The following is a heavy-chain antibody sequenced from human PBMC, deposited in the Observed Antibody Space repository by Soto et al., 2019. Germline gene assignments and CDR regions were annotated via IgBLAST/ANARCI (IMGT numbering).Heavy chain of an antibody. D-gene: IGHD3-9*01. J-gene: IGHJ6*02. CDR2: IKQDGSGK. Sequence: RRLSCAASGFTFSSYWMSWVRQAPVKGLEWVANIKQDGSGKYYVDSVKGRFTISRDNAKNSLYLQMNSLRAEDTAVYYCARDFLAGPYYYYYYGMDVWGQGTTVTVSS. CDR3: ARDFLAGPYYYYYYGMDV. V-gene: IGHV3-7*04. CDR1: GFTFSSYW.